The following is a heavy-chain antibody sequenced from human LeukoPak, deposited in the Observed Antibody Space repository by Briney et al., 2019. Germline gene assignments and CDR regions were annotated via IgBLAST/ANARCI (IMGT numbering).Heavy chain of an antibody. CDR2: IYSGGST. CDR3: ARGRPHGNDY. CDR1: GFTFSDYY. J-gene: IGHJ4*02. Sequence: QPGGSLRLSCAASGFTFSDYYMSWVRQAPGKGLEWVSVIYSGGSTYYADSVKGRFTISRDNSKNTLYLQMNSLRVEDTAVYYCARGRPHGNDYWGQGTLVTVSS. D-gene: IGHD4-23*01. V-gene: IGHV3-66*01.